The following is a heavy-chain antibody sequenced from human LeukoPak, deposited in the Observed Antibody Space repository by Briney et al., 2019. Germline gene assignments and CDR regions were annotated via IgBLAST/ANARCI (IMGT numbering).Heavy chain of an antibody. V-gene: IGHV3-23*01. J-gene: IGHJ4*02. CDR1: GFTFSDYS. CDR3: ARRLVTAGITDFFDS. Sequence: GGSLRLSCTPSGFTFSDYSMSWVREAPGAGLEWVSAISPAGDSTTDADSVKGRFTISRDNSKSTLYLQMNGLTAEDTALYYCARRLVTAGITDFFDSWGQGTLVSVSS. D-gene: IGHD2-2*01. CDR2: ISPAGDST.